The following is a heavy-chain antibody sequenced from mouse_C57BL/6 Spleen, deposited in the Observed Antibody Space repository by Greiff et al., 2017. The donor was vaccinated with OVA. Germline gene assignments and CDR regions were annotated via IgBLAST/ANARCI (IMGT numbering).Heavy chain of an antibody. V-gene: IGHV1-82*01. CDR3: AIDSSVLWSIDY. CDR2: IYPGDGDT. J-gene: IGHJ4*01. D-gene: IGHD3-2*02. CDR1: GYAFSSSW. Sequence: QVQLQQSGPELVKPGASVKISCKASGYAFSSSWMNWVKQRPGKGLEWIGRIYPGDGDTNYNGKFKGKATLTADKSSSTAYMQLSSLTSEDSAVYFCAIDSSVLWSIDYWGQGTSVTVSS.